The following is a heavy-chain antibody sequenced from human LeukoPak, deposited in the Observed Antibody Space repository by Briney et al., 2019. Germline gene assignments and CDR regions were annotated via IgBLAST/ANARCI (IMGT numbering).Heavy chain of an antibody. V-gene: IGHV3-48*04. CDR3: ARDGGIEDGMDV. Sequence: PGGSLRLSCAASGFTFSSYSMNWVRQAPGKGLEWVSYISSSGSTIYYADSVKGRFTISRDNAKNSLYLQMNSLRAEDTAVYYCARDGGIEDGMDVWGQGTTVTVSS. J-gene: IGHJ6*02. CDR1: GFTFSSYS. D-gene: IGHD1-26*01. CDR2: ISSSGSTI.